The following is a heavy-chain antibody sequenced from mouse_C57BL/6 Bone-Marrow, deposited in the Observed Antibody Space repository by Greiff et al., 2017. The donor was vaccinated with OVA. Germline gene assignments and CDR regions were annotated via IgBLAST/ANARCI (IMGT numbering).Heavy chain of an antibody. J-gene: IGHJ4*01. Sequence: EVKVVESGGGLVKPGGSLKLSCAASGFTFSDYGMHWVRQAPEKGLEWVAYISSGSSTIYYADTVKGRFTISRDNAKNTLFLQMTSLRSEDTAMYYCANIYYGYDGGAMDYWGQGTSVTVSS. CDR1: GFTFSDYG. V-gene: IGHV5-17*01. CDR2: ISSGSSTI. CDR3: ANIYYGYDGGAMDY. D-gene: IGHD2-2*01.